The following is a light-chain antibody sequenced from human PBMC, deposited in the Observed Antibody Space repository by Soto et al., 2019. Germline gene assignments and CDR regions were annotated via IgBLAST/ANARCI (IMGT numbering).Light chain of an antibody. CDR3: SSYTGSSTLAI. V-gene: IGLV2-14*01. CDR1: NTDIGRFNY. J-gene: IGLJ2*01. Sequence: QSALTQPASVSGSPGQSITISCTGTNTDIGRFNYVSWYQQHPGKAPKLIIFEVTNRPSGVSDRFSASKSDRTASLTISGLQPEDEADYFCSSYTGSSTLAIFGGGTKVTVL. CDR2: EVT.